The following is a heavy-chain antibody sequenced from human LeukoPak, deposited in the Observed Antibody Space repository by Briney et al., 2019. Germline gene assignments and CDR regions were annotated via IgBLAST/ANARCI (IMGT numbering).Heavy chain of an antibody. CDR1: GVSISSSNSY. CDR2: IKQDGSEK. Sequence: ETLSLTCTVSGVSISSSNSYWGWIRQAPGKGLEWVANIKQDGSEKYYVDSVKGRFTISRDNAKNSLYLQMNSLRAEDTAVYYCARGRREYQLLGIRKDDYYYYMDVWGKGTTVTVSS. D-gene: IGHD2-2*01. J-gene: IGHJ6*03. CDR3: ARGRREYQLLGIRKDDYYYYMDV. V-gene: IGHV3-7*01.